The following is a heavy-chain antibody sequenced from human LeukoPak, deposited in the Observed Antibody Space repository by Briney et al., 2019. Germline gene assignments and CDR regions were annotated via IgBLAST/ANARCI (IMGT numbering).Heavy chain of an antibody. J-gene: IGHJ6*02. CDR3: ARTSGSYFYYYGMDV. CDR1: GGSINSYY. CDR2: IYYDGST. Sequence: SETLSLTCTVSGGSINSYYWSWIRQPPGKALEWIGYIYYDGSTNYNPSLKSRVTMAVDTSKNQFSLKLSSVTAADTAVYYCARTSGSYFYYYGMDVWGQGTTVTVSS. V-gene: IGHV4-59*01. D-gene: IGHD1-26*01.